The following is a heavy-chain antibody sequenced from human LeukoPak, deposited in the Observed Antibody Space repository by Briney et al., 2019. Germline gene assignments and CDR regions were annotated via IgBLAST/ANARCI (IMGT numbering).Heavy chain of an antibody. CDR2: ISSNGGST. J-gene: IGHJ4*02. D-gene: IGHD1-26*01. CDR3: VKGHLVWGLGDYFDY. V-gene: IGHV3-64D*09. CDR1: GFNFRSYS. Sequence: GGSLRLSCSASGFNFRSYSVHWLRLAPGKGLEYVSAISSNGGSTYYADSVKGRFTISRDNSKNTLYLQMSSLRAEDTAVYYCVKGHLVWGLGDYFDYWGQGTLVTVSS.